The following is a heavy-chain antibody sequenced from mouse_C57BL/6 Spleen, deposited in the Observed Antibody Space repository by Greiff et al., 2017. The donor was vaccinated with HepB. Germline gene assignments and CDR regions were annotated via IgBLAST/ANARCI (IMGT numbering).Heavy chain of an antibody. CDR1: GFNIKDYY. CDR3: TTETAHGAMDY. D-gene: IGHD3-2*02. CDR2: IDPEDGDT. Sequence: EVQLQQSGAELVRPGASVKLSCTASGFNIKDYYMHWVKQRPEQGLEWIGRIDPEDGDTEYAPKFQGKATMTADSSSNTAYLQLSSLTSEDTAVYYCTTETAHGAMDYWGQGTSVTVSS. V-gene: IGHV14-1*01. J-gene: IGHJ4*01.